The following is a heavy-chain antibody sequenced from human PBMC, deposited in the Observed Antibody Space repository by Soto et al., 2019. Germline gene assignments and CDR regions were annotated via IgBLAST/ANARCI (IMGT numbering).Heavy chain of an antibody. Sequence: GGPLRLSCAASGFTFISYSMTWVRQAPGKGLEWDSTISGAGGTTYYADSMKGRFTISRDNSKNTVHLQMNSLRAEDTALCFSTNTDYYYAESACSSFDYWRHGSMGT. CDR1: GFTFISYS. V-gene: IGHV3-23*01. CDR3: TNTDYYYAESACSSFDY. D-gene: IGHD3-10*01. CDR2: ISGAGGTT. J-gene: IGHJ4*01.